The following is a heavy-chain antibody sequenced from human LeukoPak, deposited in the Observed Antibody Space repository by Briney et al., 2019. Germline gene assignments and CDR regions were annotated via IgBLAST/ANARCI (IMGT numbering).Heavy chain of an antibody. V-gene: IGHV3-30-3*01. CDR3: ARAPSGSYTPLFDY. Sequence: PGGSLRLSCAASGFTFSSYAMHWVRQAPGKGLEWVAVISYDGSNKYYADSVKGRFTISRDNSKNTLYLQMNSLRAEDTAVYYCARAPSGSYTPLFDYWGQGTLVTVSS. J-gene: IGHJ4*02. D-gene: IGHD1-26*01. CDR1: GFTFSSYA. CDR2: ISYDGSNK.